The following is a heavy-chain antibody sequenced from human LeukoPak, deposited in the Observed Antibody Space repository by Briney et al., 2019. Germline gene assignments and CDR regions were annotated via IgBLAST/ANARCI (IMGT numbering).Heavy chain of an antibody. CDR3: ARVGSTAAAGTTDY. J-gene: IGHJ4*02. V-gene: IGHV3-11*06. CDR1: GFTFSDYY. D-gene: IGHD6-13*01. CDR2: ISGSATHT. Sequence: GGSLRLSCAASGFTFSDYYMSWIRQAPGQGLEWLSYISGSATHTTYADSVKGRFTISRDNAENSLFLQMNSPRDEDTAVYYCARVGSTAAAGTTDYWGQGTLVTVSS.